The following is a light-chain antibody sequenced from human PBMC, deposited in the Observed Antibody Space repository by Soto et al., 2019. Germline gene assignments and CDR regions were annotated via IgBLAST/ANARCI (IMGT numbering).Light chain of an antibody. Sequence: EIVLTQSPGTLSLSPGQRATLSCRASQSIRSGNLAWYQQKPGQAPRLLIYGTSNRATGIPDRFSGGGSGTDFTLTIIRLEREDFAVYYCQQYGSSPKTFGQGTKVDIK. CDR1: QSIRSGN. J-gene: IGKJ1*01. CDR3: QQYGSSPKT. V-gene: IGKV3-20*01. CDR2: GTS.